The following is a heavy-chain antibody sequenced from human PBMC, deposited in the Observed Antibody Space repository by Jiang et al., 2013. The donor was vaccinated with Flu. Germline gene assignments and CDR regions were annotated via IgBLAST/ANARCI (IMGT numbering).Heavy chain of an antibody. Sequence: GPGLVKPSETLSLTCTVSGGSISSYYWSWIRQPPGKGLEWIGYIYYSGSTNYNPSLKSRVTISVDTSKNQFSLKLSSVTAADTAVYYCARRPAVWFGESPLYYYYYGMDVWGKGTTVTVSS. CDR2: IYYSGST. D-gene: IGHD3-10*01. CDR3: ARRPAVWFGESPLYYYYYGMDV. J-gene: IGHJ6*04. V-gene: IGHV4-59*08. CDR1: GGSISSYY.